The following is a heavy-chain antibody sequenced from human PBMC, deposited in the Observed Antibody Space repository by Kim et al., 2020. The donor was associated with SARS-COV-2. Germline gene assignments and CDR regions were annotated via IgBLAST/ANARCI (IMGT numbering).Heavy chain of an antibody. Sequence: ASVKVSCKASGYVFTSYYMHWVRQAPGQGPEWMGIINPRDGETTYAQNIQGRVTMTRETSTSTLYLELSSLTSDDTAMYYCARDHLRATWGFACWGQGTLVTVSS. D-gene: IGHD1-26*01. J-gene: IGHJ4*02. CDR2: INPRDGET. CDR3: ARDHLRATWGFAC. CDR1: GYVFTSYY. V-gene: IGHV1-46*01.